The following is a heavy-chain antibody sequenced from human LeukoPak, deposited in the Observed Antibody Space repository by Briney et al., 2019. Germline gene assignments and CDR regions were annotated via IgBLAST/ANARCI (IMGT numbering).Heavy chain of an antibody. J-gene: IGHJ4*02. V-gene: IGHV3-21*01. CDR2: ISSSSSYI. CDR1: GFTFSSYS. CDR3: ARDWYYYDSSGYGY. Sequence: GGSLRLSCAASGFTFSSYSMNWVRQAPGKGLEWVSSISSSSSYIYYADSVKGRFTISRDNAKSSLYLQMNSLRAEDTAVYYCARDWYYYDSSGYGYWGQGTLVTVSS. D-gene: IGHD3-22*01.